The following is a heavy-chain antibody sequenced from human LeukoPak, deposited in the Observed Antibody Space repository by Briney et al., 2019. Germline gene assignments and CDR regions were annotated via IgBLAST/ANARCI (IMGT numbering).Heavy chain of an antibody. CDR2: IIPIFGTA. CDR3: AREKPGAFDY. Sequence: GASVKVSFTASGGTFSIYAISWVRQAPGQGLEWMGGIIPIFGTANYAQKFQGRVTITADKSTSTAYMELSSLRSEDTAVYYCAREKPGAFDYWGQGTLVTVSS. J-gene: IGHJ4*02. CDR1: GGTFSIYA. D-gene: IGHD1-14*01. V-gene: IGHV1-69*06.